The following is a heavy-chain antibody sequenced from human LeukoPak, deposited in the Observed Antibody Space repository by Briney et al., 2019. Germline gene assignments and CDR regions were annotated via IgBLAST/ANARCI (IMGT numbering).Heavy chain of an antibody. J-gene: IGHJ5*02. CDR3: ARDGSYCGSTSCYSCWFDP. D-gene: IGHD2-2*02. CDR2: INPNSGGT. Sequence: ASVKVSCKASGYTFTGYYMHWVRQAPGQGLEWMGWINPNSGGTNYAQKFQGRVTMTRDTSISTAYMELSRLRSDDTAVYYCARDGSYCGSTSCYSCWFDPWGQGTLVTVSS. V-gene: IGHV1-2*02. CDR1: GYTFTGYY.